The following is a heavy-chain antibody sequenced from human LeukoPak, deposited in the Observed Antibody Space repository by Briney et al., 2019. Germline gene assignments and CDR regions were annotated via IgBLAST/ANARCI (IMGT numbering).Heavy chain of an antibody. Sequence: VGSLRLSCAASVFTFSNAWMSWVRQPPGKGLEWVGRIKSKTDGGTTDYAAPVKDRFTFSKDDSKNTLYLQMNNLQTEDTAVYYCTTSLSGYDFLFDYWGQGTLVTVSS. CDR1: VFTFSNAW. D-gene: IGHD5-12*01. V-gene: IGHV3-15*01. CDR2: IKSKTDGGTT. CDR3: TTSLSGYDFLFDY. J-gene: IGHJ4*02.